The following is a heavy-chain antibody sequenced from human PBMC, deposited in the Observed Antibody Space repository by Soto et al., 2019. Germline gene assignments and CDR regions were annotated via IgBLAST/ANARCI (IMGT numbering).Heavy chain of an antibody. V-gene: IGHV3-30*18. CDR2: ISYDGSNK. CDR3: AKESCSSTSCYTDYYYGMDV. J-gene: IGHJ6*02. CDR1: GFTFSSYG. Sequence: LRLSCAASGFTFSSYGMHWVRQAPGKGLEWVAVISYDGSNKYYADSVKGRFAISRDNSKNTLYLQMNSLRAEDTAVYYCAKESCSSTSCYTDYYYGMDVWGQGTTVTVS. D-gene: IGHD2-2*02.